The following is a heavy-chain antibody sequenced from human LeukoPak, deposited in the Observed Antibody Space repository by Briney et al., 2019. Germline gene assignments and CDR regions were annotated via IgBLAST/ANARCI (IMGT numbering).Heavy chain of an antibody. V-gene: IGHV4-4*07. D-gene: IGHD6-13*01. CDR3: AGSFGSSRKYFQH. CDR1: GGSIRGYY. J-gene: IGHJ1*01. CDR2: IYTSGST. Sequence: KPSETLSLTCNVSGGSIRGYYWSWIRQPPGKGLEGIGGIYTSGSTHYNPSLKSRVTMSVDTSKNTFCLKLSSVTAADTAVYYCAGSFGSSRKYFQHWGQGTLVTVSS.